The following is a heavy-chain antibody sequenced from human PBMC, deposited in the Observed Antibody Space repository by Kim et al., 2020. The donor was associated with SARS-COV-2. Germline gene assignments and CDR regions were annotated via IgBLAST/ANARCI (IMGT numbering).Heavy chain of an antibody. CDR3: ARDVVVASYYYYYMDV. V-gene: IGHV4-39*07. J-gene: IGHJ6*03. D-gene: IGHD2-15*01. Sequence: LKSRVTISVDTSKNQFSLKLSSVTAADTAVYYCARDVVVASYYYYYMDVWGKGTTVTVSS.